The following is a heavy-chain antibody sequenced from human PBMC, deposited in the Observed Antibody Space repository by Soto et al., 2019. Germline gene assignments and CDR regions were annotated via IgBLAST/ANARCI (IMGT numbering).Heavy chain of an antibody. CDR3: VKSRGGNNFDFFD. V-gene: IGHV3-64D*06. J-gene: IGHJ4*02. D-gene: IGHD5-12*01. CDR1: GFTFSSYA. Sequence: GGSLRLSCSASGFTFSSYAMHWVRQAPGEGLEYVSGVRGNGDPPFYADSVKGRFTISRDNSKNTLYLQMSSLSADDTAVYYCVKSRGGNNFDFFDWGQGALVTVSS. CDR2: VRGNGDPP.